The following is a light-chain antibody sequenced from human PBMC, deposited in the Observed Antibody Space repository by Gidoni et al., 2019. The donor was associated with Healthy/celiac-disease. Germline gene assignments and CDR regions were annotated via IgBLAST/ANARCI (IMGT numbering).Light chain of an antibody. CDR2: GAS. V-gene: IGKV3-20*01. CDR1: QNVSSSY. J-gene: IGKJ2*02. Sequence: ESVLTQSPGTLSLSPGERATLSCRASQNVSSSYLAWCQQKPGQAPRLLIYGASSRATGIPDRFSGSGSGTDFTLTISRLEPEDFAVYYCQQYGSSPCTFGQGTKLEIK. CDR3: QQYGSSPCT.